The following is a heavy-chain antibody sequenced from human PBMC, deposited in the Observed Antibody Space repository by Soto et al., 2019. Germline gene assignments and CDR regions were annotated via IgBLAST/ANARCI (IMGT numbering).Heavy chain of an antibody. V-gene: IGHV3-30-3*01. CDR1: GFTFSSYA. Sequence: HPGGSLRLSCAASGFTFSSYAMQWVRQAPGKGLEWVAVISYDGSNKYYADSVKGRFTISRDNSKNTLYLQMNSLGAEDTAVYYCARGGSGYYRAGLGYYYGMDVWGQGTTVSVCS. D-gene: IGHD3-3*01. J-gene: IGHJ6*02. CDR2: ISYDGSNK. CDR3: ARGGSGYYRAGLGYYYGMDV.